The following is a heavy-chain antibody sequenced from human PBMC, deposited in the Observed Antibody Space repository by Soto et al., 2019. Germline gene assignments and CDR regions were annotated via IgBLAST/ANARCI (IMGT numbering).Heavy chain of an antibody. J-gene: IGHJ4*02. V-gene: IGHV3-30-3*01. CDR3: ARAPTRYDILTGYQLDY. D-gene: IGHD3-9*01. CDR1: GFTFSSYA. Sequence: GGSLRLSCGASGFTFSSYAMRWVRQAPGKGLEWVAVISYDGSNKYYADSVKGRCTTSRDNSKNTLYLQMNSLRAEDTAVYYCARAPTRYDILTGYQLDYWGQGTLVTVSS. CDR2: ISYDGSNK.